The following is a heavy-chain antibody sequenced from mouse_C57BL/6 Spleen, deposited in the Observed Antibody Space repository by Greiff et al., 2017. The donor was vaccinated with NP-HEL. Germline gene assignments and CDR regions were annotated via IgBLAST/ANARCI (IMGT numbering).Heavy chain of an antibody. CDR3: TTYYYEAWFAY. V-gene: IGHV14-1*01. Sequence: VQLHQSGPELLRPGAPVKFSSPASGSNIKASLMPWVKQRPKQGLEWIGRIDPEDGDTEYAPKFQGKATMTADTSSNTAYLQLSSLTSEDTAVYYCTTYYYEAWFAYWGQGTLVTVSA. CDR1: GSNIKASL. J-gene: IGHJ3*01. D-gene: IGHD2-4*01. CDR2: IDPEDGDT.